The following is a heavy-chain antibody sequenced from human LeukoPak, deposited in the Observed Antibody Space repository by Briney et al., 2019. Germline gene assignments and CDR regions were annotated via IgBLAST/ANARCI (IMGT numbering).Heavy chain of an antibody. D-gene: IGHD6-13*01. V-gene: IGHV3-23*01. Sequence: GGSLRLSSAPSGFTFSGYAMRWVRQAPGKGREWGSRISGVGVSKYYADSVKGRFTISRDNSKNTLYLQMNSLRADDTAVYYCAKDRSSSWWGPDYWGQGTLVTVSS. CDR2: ISGVGVSK. J-gene: IGHJ4*02. CDR1: GFTFSGYA. CDR3: AKDRSSSWWGPDY.